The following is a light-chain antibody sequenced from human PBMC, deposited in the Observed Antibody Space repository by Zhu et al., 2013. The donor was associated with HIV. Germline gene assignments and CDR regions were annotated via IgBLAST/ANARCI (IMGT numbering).Light chain of an antibody. Sequence: EIVLTQSPGTLTLSAGERATLSCRASQTVSKNYLAWYQQKPGLAPRLLIYDASSRATGIADRFSGSGSGTEFTLTISSLQSDDFATYYCQQYNSYPITFGQGTRLDSK. V-gene: IGKV3D-20*01. CDR3: QQYNSYPIT. J-gene: IGKJ5*01. CDR1: QTVSKNY. CDR2: DAS.